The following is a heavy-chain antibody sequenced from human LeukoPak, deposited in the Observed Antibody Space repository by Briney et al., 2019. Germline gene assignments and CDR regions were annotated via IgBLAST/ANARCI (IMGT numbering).Heavy chain of an antibody. D-gene: IGHD2-21*01. V-gene: IGHV3-30*09. CDR1: GFTFSSYT. CDR3: ARGTAVIALSGF. Sequence: GGSLRLSCAASGFTFSSYTLHWVRQAPGKGLEWVAAISDDATYTYYSVSVKGRFAISRDNSKKTLFLQMNNPTTDDTAVYYCARGTAVIALSGFWGQGTLVTVSS. CDR2: ISDDATYT. J-gene: IGHJ4*02.